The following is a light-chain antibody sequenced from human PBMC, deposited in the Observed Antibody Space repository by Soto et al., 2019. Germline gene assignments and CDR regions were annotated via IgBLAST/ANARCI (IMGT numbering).Light chain of an antibody. CDR2: NAS. Sequence: DIQMTQSPSSLSASVGDRVTITCQASQDIKNYLNWYQQKPGKAPKLLIYNASTLESGVPSRFSGTGSGTHFTFTISSLQPEDIATYYFQQYDDLFTFGPGTKVDI. CDR3: QQYDDLFT. J-gene: IGKJ3*01. V-gene: IGKV1-33*01. CDR1: QDIKNY.